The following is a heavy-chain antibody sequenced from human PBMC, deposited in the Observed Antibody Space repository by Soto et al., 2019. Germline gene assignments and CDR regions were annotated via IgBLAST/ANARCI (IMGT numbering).Heavy chain of an antibody. Sequence: EVQLLESGGGLVQPGGSLRLSCAASGFTVSSYAMSWVRQAPGKGLEWGSAISCSGVSTFDADSVKGRFTFSIDNSKNTLYLQMNGLRAEDTDVYYCAKDIVEWPGTLGAFDTWGQEKMVTVSS. V-gene: IGHV3-23*01. CDR1: GFTVSSYA. CDR2: ISCSGVST. J-gene: IGHJ3*02. D-gene: IGHD2-21*01. CDR3: AKDIVEWPGTLGAFDT.